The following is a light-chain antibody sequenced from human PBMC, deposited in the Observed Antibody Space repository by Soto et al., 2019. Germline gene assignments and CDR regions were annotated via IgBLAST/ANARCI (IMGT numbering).Light chain of an antibody. V-gene: IGKV1-9*01. Sequence: DIQLTQSPSFLSASVGDRVTITCRASQGISSYLAWYQQKPGKAPKLLIYAASTLQSGVPSRFSGSGSGTEFTLTISSLQPEDFATYYCQQLNSPGNFGPGTKVDIK. CDR2: AAS. CDR3: QQLNSPGN. CDR1: QGISSY. J-gene: IGKJ3*01.